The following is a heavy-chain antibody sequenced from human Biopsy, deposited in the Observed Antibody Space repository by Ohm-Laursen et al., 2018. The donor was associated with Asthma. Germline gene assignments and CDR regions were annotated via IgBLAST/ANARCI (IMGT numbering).Heavy chain of an antibody. CDR1: GFIFSNYA. J-gene: IGHJ4*02. Sequence: SLRLSCAAAGFIFSNYALHWVRQAPGKGLEWVAVIYSGGTSHTADSVRGRFTISRDFSKNTLHLQMNSLRAEDTAVYYCARKARHGDYDFDYWGQGTLVTVSS. CDR3: ARKARHGDYDFDY. D-gene: IGHD4-17*01. V-gene: IGHV3-NL1*01. CDR2: IYSGGTS.